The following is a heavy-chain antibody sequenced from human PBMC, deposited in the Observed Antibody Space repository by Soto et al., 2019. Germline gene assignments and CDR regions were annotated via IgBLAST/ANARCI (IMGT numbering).Heavy chain of an antibody. CDR2: ISSSSSYI. D-gene: IGHD3-3*01. CDR1: GFTFSSYS. J-gene: IGHJ6*03. Sequence: GGSLRLSCAASGFTFSSYSMNWVRQAPGKGLEWVSSISSSSSYIYYADSVKGRFTISRDNAKNSLYLQMNSLRAEDTAVYYCPRGAITIFGVVSGHMDVWGKGTTVTVSS. V-gene: IGHV3-21*01. CDR3: PRGAITIFGVVSGHMDV.